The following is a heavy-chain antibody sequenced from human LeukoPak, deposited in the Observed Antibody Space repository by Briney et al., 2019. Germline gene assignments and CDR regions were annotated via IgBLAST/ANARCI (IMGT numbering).Heavy chain of an antibody. CDR3: AKWGLYRLEVAGNGMDV. D-gene: IGHD6-19*01. J-gene: IGHJ6*02. Sequence: GGSLRLSCAASGFSFGSYAMSWVRQAPGKGLEWVSGIRGSGTSTHYTDSAKGRFTISRDNSKNTLYLQMNGLRAEDTAVYYCAKWGLYRLEVAGNGMDVWGQGTTVAVSS. CDR2: IRGSGTST. V-gene: IGHV3-23*01. CDR1: GFSFGSYA.